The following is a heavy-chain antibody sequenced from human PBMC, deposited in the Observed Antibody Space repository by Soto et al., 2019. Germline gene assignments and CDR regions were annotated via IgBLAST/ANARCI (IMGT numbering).Heavy chain of an antibody. CDR1: GFTFSNYP. D-gene: IGHD3-9*01. V-gene: IGHV3-30-3*01. J-gene: IGHJ4*02. CDR2: ISSDGSNK. Sequence: VGSLRLSCADSGFTFSNYPMHWGRQAPGKGLEWVAVISSDGSNKYYADAVKGRFTITRDKSKNTLFLQMSSLRPEDTAVYYCARGLQPFFDWAPFDFWGQETLVTVSS. CDR3: ARGLQPFFDWAPFDF.